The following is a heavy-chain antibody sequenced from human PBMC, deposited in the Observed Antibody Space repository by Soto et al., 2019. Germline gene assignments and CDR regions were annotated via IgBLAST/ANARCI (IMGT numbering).Heavy chain of an antibody. V-gene: IGHV3-23*01. CDR1: GITFSGYA. J-gene: IGHJ4*02. D-gene: IGHD3-3*01. CDR2: IRGSGSTI. Sequence: GGSLRLSCVASGITFSGYAMSWVRQAPGKGLEWVSAIRGSGSTIYYADTVKGRFTISRDNSKNTLFLQMDSLRVEDTAIYYCVKDFWSDYRSLPFDYWGQGTLVTVSS. CDR3: VKDFWSDYRSLPFDY.